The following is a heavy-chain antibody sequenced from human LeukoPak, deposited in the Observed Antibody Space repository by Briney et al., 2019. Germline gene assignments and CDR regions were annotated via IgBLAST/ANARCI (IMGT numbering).Heavy chain of an antibody. CDR3: AWGDIVVVVAAPLSWFDP. CDR1: GGSISSSSYY. CDR2: IYYSGST. J-gene: IGHJ5*02. D-gene: IGHD2-15*01. Sequence: SETLSLTCTVSGGSISSSSYYWGWIRQPPGKGLEWIGSIYYSGSTYYSPSLKSRVTISVDTSKNQFSLKLSSVTAADTAVYYCAWGDIVVVVAAPLSWFDPWGQGTLVTVSS. V-gene: IGHV4-39*01.